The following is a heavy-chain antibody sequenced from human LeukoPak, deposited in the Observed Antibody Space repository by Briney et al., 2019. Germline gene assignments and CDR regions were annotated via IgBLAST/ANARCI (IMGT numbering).Heavy chain of an antibody. J-gene: IGHJ4*02. CDR1: GFTFSSYG. CDR2: ISYDGSNK. Sequence: GGSLRLSCAASGFTFSSYGMHWVRQAPGKGLEWVAVISYDGSNKYYADSVKGRFTISRDNSKNTLYLQMNSLRAEDTAVYYCAKDRAHDEGLDYWGQGTLVTVSS. D-gene: IGHD1-1*01. V-gene: IGHV3-30*18. CDR3: AKDRAHDEGLDY.